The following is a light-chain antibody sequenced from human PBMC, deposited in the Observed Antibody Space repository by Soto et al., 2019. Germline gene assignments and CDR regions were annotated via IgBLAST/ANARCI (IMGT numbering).Light chain of an antibody. V-gene: IGLV2-8*01. CDR2: EVS. CDR1: SSDVGGYNY. J-gene: IGLJ2*01. Sequence: QSVLTQPPSASGSPGQSVTISCTGTSSDVGGYNYVSWYQQHPGKAPKLMISEVSKRPSGVPDRFSGSKSGNTASLTVSGLQAEDEADYYCSSFAGNNNVVFGGGTKHTVL. CDR3: SSFAGNNNVV.